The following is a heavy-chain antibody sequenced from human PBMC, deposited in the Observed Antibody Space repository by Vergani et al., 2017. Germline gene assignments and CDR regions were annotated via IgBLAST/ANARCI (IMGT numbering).Heavy chain of an antibody. D-gene: IGHD6-6*01. J-gene: IGHJ4*02. CDR2: ISYDGSNK. V-gene: IGHV3-30-3*01. CDR3: ARDPGAARRPRSYFDY. CDR1: GFTFSSYS. Sequence: VQLLESGGGLVQPGGSLRLSCAASGFTFSSYSMHWVRQAPGKGLEWVAVISYDGSNKYYADSVKGRFTISRDNSKNTLYLQMNSLRAEDTAVYYCARDPGAARRPRSYFDYWGQGTLVTVSS.